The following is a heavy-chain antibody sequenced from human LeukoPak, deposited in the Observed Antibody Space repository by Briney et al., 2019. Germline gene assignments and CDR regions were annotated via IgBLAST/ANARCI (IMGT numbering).Heavy chain of an antibody. J-gene: IGHJ4*02. CDR1: GYTFTSYG. V-gene: IGHV1-18*01. Sequence: ASVKVSCKASGYTFTSYGTSWVRQAPGQGLEWMGWISAYNGNTNYAQKLQGRVTMTTDTSTSTAYMELRSLRSDDTAVYYCARVVGATGRGKSALDYWGQGTLVTVSS. CDR2: ISAYNGNT. CDR3: ARVVGATGRGKSALDY. D-gene: IGHD1-26*01.